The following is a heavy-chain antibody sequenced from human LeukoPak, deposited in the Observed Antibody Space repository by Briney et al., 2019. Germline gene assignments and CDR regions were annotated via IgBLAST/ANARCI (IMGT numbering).Heavy chain of an antibody. J-gene: IGHJ4*02. CDR1: GYTFTSYG. CDR2: ISAYNGTT. CDR3: ARRSPGYCSSTSCYGLDY. D-gene: IGHD2-2*01. Sequence: ASVKVSCKASGYTFTSYGISWVRQAPGQGLEWMGWISAYNGTTNYAQKLQGRVTMTTDTSTSTAYMELRSLRSDDTAVYYCARRSPGYCSSTSCYGLDYWGQGALVTVSS. V-gene: IGHV1-18*04.